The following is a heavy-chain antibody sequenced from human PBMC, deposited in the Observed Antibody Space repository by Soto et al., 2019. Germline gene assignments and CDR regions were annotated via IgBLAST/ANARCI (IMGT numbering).Heavy chain of an antibody. Sequence: SETLSPTCTVSGGSISNYYWSWIRLPPGKGLEWIGHIYYSGSTSYNPSLKSRVTISVDTSRDQFSLKLNSVNAADTAIYYCARAPFTSSWNFDYWGPGALVTVSS. CDR1: GGSISNYY. V-gene: IGHV4-59*01. J-gene: IGHJ4*02. CDR2: IYYSGST. CDR3: ARAPFTSSWNFDY. D-gene: IGHD6-13*01.